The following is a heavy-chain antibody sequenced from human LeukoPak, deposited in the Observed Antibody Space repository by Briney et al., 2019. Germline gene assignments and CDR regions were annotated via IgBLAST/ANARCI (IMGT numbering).Heavy chain of an antibody. D-gene: IGHD6-19*01. V-gene: IGHV4-39*07. J-gene: IGHJ6*03. Sequence: PSETLSLTCTVSGGPISSDSYYWGWIRQPPGKGLEWIGEINHSGSTNYNPSLKSRVTISVDTSKNQFSLKLSSVTAADTAVYYCARRKDSSGWFAYYYYYYMDVWGKGTTVTISS. CDR1: GGPISSDSYY. CDR3: ARRKDSSGWFAYYYYYYMDV. CDR2: INHSGST.